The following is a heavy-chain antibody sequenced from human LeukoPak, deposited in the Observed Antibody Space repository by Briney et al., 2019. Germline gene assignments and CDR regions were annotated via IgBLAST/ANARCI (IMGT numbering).Heavy chain of an antibody. CDR1: GYTFTDYY. J-gene: IGHJ4*02. V-gene: IGHV1-2*02. D-gene: IGHD5-18*01. CDR3: ARELRGYSYVGSGY. Sequence: ASVKVSCKASGYTFTDYYLHWVRQAPGQGLEWMGWINPNSGGTNYAQKFQGRVTMTRDTSVSTAYMELSRLRSDDTAVYYCARELRGYSYVGSGYWGQGTLVTVSS. CDR2: INPNSGGT.